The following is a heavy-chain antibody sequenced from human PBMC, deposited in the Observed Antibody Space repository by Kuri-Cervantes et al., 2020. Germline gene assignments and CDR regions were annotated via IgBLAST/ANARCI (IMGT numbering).Heavy chain of an antibody. CDR3: ASGYSSGWFFY. J-gene: IGHJ4*02. V-gene: IGHV4-38-2*01. Sequence: SETLSLTCAVSGYSISSGYYWGWIRQPPGKGLEWIGSFFYSGSTFYNPSLKSRVTISVDTSRNQFSLKLNSVTAADTAAYYCASGYSSGWFFYWGQGTLVTDSS. CDR1: GYSISSGYY. D-gene: IGHD6-19*01. CDR2: FFYSGST.